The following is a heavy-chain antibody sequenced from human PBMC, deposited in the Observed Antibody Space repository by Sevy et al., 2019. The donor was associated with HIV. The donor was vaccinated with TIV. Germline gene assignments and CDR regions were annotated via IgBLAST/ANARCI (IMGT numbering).Heavy chain of an antibody. D-gene: IGHD6-13*01. V-gene: IGHV3-30-3*01. J-gene: IGHJ4*02. CDR1: GFTFSSYA. Sequence: GGSLRLSCAASGFTFSSYAMHWVRQAPGKGLEWVAVISYDGSNKYYADSVKGRFTISRDNSKNTLYLQMNSLRAEDTAIYYCAKDRDSSSWYGGDYFDCWGQGSLVTVSS. CDR2: ISYDGSNK. CDR3: AKDRDSSSWYGGDYFDC.